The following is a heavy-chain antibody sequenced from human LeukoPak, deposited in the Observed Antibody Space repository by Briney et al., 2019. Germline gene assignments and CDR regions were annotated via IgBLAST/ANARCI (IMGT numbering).Heavy chain of an antibody. Sequence: GGPLRLSCTASGFTFSDYWMSWVRQAPGKGPEWVANIKQDGSDKYYVDSVKGRFTISRDNAKNALYLQVNSLRPEDTAVYYCARGEFAWIQGSYGMNVWGQGTTVTVSS. J-gene: IGHJ6*02. V-gene: IGHV3-7*01. CDR1: GFTFSDYW. CDR3: ARGEFAWIQGSYGMNV. CDR2: IKQDGSDK. D-gene: IGHD5-18*01.